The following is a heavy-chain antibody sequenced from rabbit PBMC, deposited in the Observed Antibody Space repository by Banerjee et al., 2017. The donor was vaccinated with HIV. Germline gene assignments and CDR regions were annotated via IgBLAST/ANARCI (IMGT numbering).Heavy chain of an antibody. Sequence: QQQLEESGGGLVKPGGTLTLTCKASGIDFSGYYYMCWVRQAPGKGLDLIACIYTSSGSTSYATWVNGRFTISRSTSLNTVTLQMTSLTAADTATYFCAREHTYADYGDFNLWGQGTLVTVS. D-gene: IGHD2-1*01. V-gene: IGHV1S43*01. CDR3: AREHTYADYGDFNL. CDR1: GIDFSGYYY. J-gene: IGHJ4*01. CDR2: IYTSSGST.